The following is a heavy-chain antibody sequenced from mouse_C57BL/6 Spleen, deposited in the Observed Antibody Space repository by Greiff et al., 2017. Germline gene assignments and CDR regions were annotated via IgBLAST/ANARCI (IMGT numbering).Heavy chain of an antibody. J-gene: IGHJ3*01. CDR1: GYTFTSYW. CDR2: IHPNSGST. CDR3: AREDYGSSPFAY. D-gene: IGHD1-1*01. V-gene: IGHV1-64*01. Sequence: VQLQQPGAELVKPGASVKLSCKASGYTFTSYWMHWVKQRPGQGLEWIGMIHPNSGSTNYNEKFKSKATLTVDKSSSTAYMHRSSLTSEDSSVYYCAREDYGSSPFAYWGQGTLVTVSA.